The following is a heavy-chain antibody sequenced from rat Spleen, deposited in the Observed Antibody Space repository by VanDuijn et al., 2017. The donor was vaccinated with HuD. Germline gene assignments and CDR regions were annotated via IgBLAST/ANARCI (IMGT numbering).Heavy chain of an antibody. J-gene: IGHJ2*01. D-gene: IGHD1-1*01. CDR2: ISTGGGNT. Sequence: EVQLVESGGGLVQPGRSMKLSCVASGFTFSNCYMAWVRQAPTKGLEWVASISTGGGNTYYRDSVKGRFTISRDNAKSTLDLQMDSLRSEDTATYYCARRASITTVASYFDYWGQGVTVTVSS. CDR3: ARRASITTVASYFDY. V-gene: IGHV5-25*01. CDR1: GFTFSNCY.